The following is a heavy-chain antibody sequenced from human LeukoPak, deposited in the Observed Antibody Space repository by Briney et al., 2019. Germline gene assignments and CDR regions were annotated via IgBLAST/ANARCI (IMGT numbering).Heavy chain of an antibody. CDR2: FDPEDGET. V-gene: IGHV1-24*01. CDR1: GYTLTELS. D-gene: IGHD6-19*01. J-gene: IGHJ4*02. Sequence: AASVKVSCKVSGYTLTELSMHWVRQAPGKGLEWMGGFDPEDGETIYAQKFQGRVTMTTDTSTSTAYMELRSLRSDDTAVYYCARAGYSSGWYRGADFDYWGQGTLVTVSS. CDR3: ARAGYSSGWYRGADFDY.